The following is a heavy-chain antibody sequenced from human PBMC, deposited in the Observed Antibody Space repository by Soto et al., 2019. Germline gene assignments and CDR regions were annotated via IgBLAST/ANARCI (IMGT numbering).Heavy chain of an antibody. CDR1: DFTFSTYP. V-gene: IGHV3-21*01. J-gene: IGHJ6*03. Sequence: GESLSLPGISSDFTFSTYPLNSVRHATGAGLEWGSRIRRLSPYTFYAESLKGRFTISGDNDKNSLFLQVNSLRAEDTGVYYCARDRGYDAHDFYYNPMGVWGQGTTVTVSS. CDR2: IRRLSPYT. D-gene: IGHD2-15*01. CDR3: ARDRGYDAHDFYYNPMGV.